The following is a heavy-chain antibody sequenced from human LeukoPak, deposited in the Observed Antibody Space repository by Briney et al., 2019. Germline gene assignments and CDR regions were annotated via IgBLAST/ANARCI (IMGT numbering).Heavy chain of an antibody. D-gene: IGHD3-10*01. V-gene: IGHV4-30-2*01. CDR2: IYHSGST. Sequence: PSETLSVTCTVSGGSISSGGYYWSWIRQPPGKGLEWIGYIYHSGSTYYNPSLKSRVTISVDRSKNQFSLKLSSVTAADTAVYYCARAPSVYGSGSYVDYWGQGTLVTVSS. CDR1: GGSISSGGYY. CDR3: ARAPSVYGSGSYVDY. J-gene: IGHJ4*02.